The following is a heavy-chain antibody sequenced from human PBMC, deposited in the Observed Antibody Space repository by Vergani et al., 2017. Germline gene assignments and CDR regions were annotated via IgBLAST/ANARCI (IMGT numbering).Heavy chain of an antibody. CDR1: GFTFSSYG. J-gene: IGHJ4*02. V-gene: IGHV3-30*02. D-gene: IGHD6-13*01. CDR3: AKAIAAAGQSRTGGVDY. Sequence: QVHLVESGGGVVQPGRSLRLSCAASGFTFSSYGMHWVRQAPGKGLEWVAFIRYDGSNKYYADSVKGRFTISRDNSKNTLYLQMNSLRAEDTAVYYCAKAIAAAGQSRTGGVDYWGQGTLVTVSS. CDR2: IRYDGSNK.